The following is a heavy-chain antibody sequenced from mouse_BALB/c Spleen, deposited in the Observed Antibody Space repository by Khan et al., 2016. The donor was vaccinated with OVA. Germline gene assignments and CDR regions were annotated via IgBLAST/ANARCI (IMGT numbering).Heavy chain of an antibody. CDR3: ARQPYYHYNVMDY. V-gene: IGHV2-6-1*01. Sequence: QVQLKQSGPGLVAPSQTLSITCTISGFSLTNYGVHWVRQPPGKGLEWLVVIWSDGSTTYNSALKTRLTTIKDNSKSQVFLEINSLQTDDTGIYFCARQPYYHYNVMDYWGQGTSVTVSS. D-gene: IGHD2-4*01. CDR1: GFSLTNYG. CDR2: IWSDGST. J-gene: IGHJ4*01.